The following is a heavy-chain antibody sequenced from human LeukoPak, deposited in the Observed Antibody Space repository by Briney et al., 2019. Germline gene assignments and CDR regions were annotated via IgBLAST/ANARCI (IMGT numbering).Heavy chain of an antibody. CDR2: IHYSGST. CDR3: ARADGNYYYYYGMDV. CDR1: GGSISSYY. V-gene: IGHV4-59*08. J-gene: IGHJ6*02. Sequence: SETLSLTCTVSGGSISSYYWSWIRQSSGKGLEWIGYIHYSGSTNYNPSLKSRVTISVDTSKNQLSLKLSSVTAADTAVYYCARADGNYYYYYGMDVWGQGTTVTVSS.